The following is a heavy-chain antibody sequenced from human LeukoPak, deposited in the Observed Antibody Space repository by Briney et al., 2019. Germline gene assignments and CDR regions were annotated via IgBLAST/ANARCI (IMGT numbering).Heavy chain of an antibody. Sequence: PGGSLRLSCAASGFTVSSNYMSWVRQAPGKGLEWVSVIYSGGSKYYADSVTGRFTISRDNSKNTRYLQMNSLRAEDTAVYYCARADHSSSWYGPPDYWGQGTLVTVSS. CDR1: GFTVSSNY. CDR3: ARADHSSSWYGPPDY. D-gene: IGHD6-13*01. CDR2: IYSGGSK. J-gene: IGHJ4*02. V-gene: IGHV3-66*01.